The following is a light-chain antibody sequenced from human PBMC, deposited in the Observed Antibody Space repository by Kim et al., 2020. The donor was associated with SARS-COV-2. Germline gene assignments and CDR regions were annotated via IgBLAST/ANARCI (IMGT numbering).Light chain of an antibody. V-gene: IGKV3-20*01. Sequence: EIVLTQSPGTLSLSPGERATLSCRASQSVSTNYLAWYQQKPGQAPRLLIYGSSRRATGIPDRFSGSGSGTDFTLTISRLEPEDFAMYYCQQYSSLPRTFGQGTKVDIK. CDR1: QSVSTNY. J-gene: IGKJ1*01. CDR3: QQYSSLPRT. CDR2: GSS.